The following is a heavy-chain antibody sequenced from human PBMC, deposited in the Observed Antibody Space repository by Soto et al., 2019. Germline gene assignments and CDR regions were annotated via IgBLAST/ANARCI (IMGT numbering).Heavy chain of an antibody. CDR2: IDSGGIT. CDR1: GFTVSSIY. Sequence: EVQLVESGGGLVQPGGSLRLSCAASGFTVSSIYMSWVRQAPWKGLEWVSVIDSGGITYYAESVKGRFTISRDNSKNKLYLQMNVLRADDTAVYYCARVEGSGSYYNAAFYYMDVWGKGTTVTVSS. V-gene: IGHV3-66*01. D-gene: IGHD3-10*01. J-gene: IGHJ6*03. CDR3: ARVEGSGSYYNAAFYYMDV.